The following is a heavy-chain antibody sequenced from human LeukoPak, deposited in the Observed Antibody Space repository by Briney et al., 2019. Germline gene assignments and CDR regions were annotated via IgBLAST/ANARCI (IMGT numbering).Heavy chain of an antibody. J-gene: IGHJ6*03. CDR2: IKQDGSEK. D-gene: IGHD3-10*01. CDR3: AREGYQKPMVVYYYYYMDV. Sequence: HSGGSLRLSCAASGFTFSSYWMSWVRQAPGKGLEWVANIKQDGSEKYYVDSVKGRFTISRDNAKNSLYLQMNSLRAEDTAVYYCAREGYQKPMVVYYYYYMDVWGKGTTVTISS. CDR1: GFTFSSYW. V-gene: IGHV3-7*01.